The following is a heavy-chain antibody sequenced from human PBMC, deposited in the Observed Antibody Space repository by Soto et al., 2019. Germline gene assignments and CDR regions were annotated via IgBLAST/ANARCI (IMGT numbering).Heavy chain of an antibody. Sequence: EVQLLESGGGLVQPGGSLRLSCAASGFTFSSYAMSWVRQAPGKGLEWVSAISGSGGSTYYADSVKGRFTISRENSKNTLYLKITSRRAEDTPVYYCAKDQYEAGDYGHPREKLFDSWGQGPLVTVSS. D-gene: IGHD4-17*01. V-gene: IGHV3-23*01. CDR3: AKDQYEAGDYGHPREKLFDS. J-gene: IGHJ4*02. CDR2: ISGSGGST. CDR1: GFTFSSYA.